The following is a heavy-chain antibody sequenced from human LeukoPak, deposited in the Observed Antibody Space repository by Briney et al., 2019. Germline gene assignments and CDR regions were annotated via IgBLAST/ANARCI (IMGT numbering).Heavy chain of an antibody. V-gene: IGHV4-39*01. CDR3: ASLRYSGSYSLFDF. Sequence: KASETLSLTCTVSGGSITSSSYYWGWVRQPPGKGLEWIGSISHSGNTYYNPSLKSRVTISVDTSKSQFSLKLRSVTAADTAVYYCASLRYSGSYSLFDFWGQGILVTVSS. J-gene: IGHJ4*02. CDR2: ISHSGNT. D-gene: IGHD1-26*01. CDR1: GGSITSSSYY.